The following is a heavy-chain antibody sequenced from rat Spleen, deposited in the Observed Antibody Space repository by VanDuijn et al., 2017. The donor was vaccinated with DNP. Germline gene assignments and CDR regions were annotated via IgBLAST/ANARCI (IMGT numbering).Heavy chain of an antibody. CDR2: IRNSGST. CDR3: ARRGYFDY. Sequence: EVQLQESGPGLVKPSQSLSLACSVTTYSITSDYWGRIRKFPGNKMEWIGHIRNSGSTTYNPSLKSRISITRDTSKNQFFLQMNSVTTEDTATYYCARRGYFDYWGQGVMVTVSS. J-gene: IGHJ2*01. CDR1: TYSITSDY. V-gene: IGHV3-1*01.